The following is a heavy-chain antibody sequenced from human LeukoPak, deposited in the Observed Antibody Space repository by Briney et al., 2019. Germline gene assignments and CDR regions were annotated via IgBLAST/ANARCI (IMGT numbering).Heavy chain of an antibody. CDR2: INHSGST. V-gene: IGHV4-34*01. Sequence: SETLSLTCAVYGGSFSGYYWSWIRRPPGKGLEWIGEINHSGSTNYNPSLKSRVTISVDTSKNQFSLKLSSVTAADTAVYYCARGRKAMVREGNWFDPWGQGTLVTVSS. CDR3: ARGRKAMVREGNWFDP. D-gene: IGHD3-10*01. J-gene: IGHJ5*02. CDR1: GGSFSGYY.